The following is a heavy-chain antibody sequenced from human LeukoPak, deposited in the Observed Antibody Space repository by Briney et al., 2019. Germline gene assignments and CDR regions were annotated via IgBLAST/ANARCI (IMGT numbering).Heavy chain of an antibody. V-gene: IGHV4-39*07. J-gene: IGHJ5*02. CDR3: ARLLRVGYCSTTTCNWFDP. CDR2: IYYSGST. CDR1: GGSISSSSYY. D-gene: IGHD2-2*03. Sequence: SETLSLTCTVSGGSISSSSYYWGWIRQPPGKGLEWIGSIYYSGSTYYSPSLKSRVTISVDTSKNQFSLRLSSVTAADTAVYYCARLLRVGYCSTTTCNWFDPWGQGTLVTVSS.